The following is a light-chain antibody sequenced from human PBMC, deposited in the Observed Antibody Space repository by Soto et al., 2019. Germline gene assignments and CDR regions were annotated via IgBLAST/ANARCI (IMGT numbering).Light chain of an antibody. J-gene: IGLJ1*01. Sequence: QSALTQPASVSGSPGQSITISCTGTNSDIGSHNTVSWYQQYPGKAPKLIIYDVNNRPSGVSNRFSGSKSGNAASLTISGLQAEDENDYYCSSYSSLSTLVFGTGTKVTVL. V-gene: IGLV2-14*03. CDR3: SSYSSLSTLV. CDR2: DVN. CDR1: NSDIGSHNT.